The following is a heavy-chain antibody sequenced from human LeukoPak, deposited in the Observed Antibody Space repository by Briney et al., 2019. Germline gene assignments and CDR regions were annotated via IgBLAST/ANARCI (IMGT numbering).Heavy chain of an antibody. Sequence: GESLKISCKASGYNFASHWIGWVRQMPGKGLEWMGFIYPGDSDTRYSPSFQGQVTISADKSISTAYLQWSSLKASDTAMYYCARSLTGTNVDYWGQGTLVTVSS. V-gene: IGHV5-51*01. J-gene: IGHJ4*02. CDR2: IYPGDSDT. CDR1: GYNFASHW. CDR3: ARSLTGTNVDY. D-gene: IGHD1-7*01.